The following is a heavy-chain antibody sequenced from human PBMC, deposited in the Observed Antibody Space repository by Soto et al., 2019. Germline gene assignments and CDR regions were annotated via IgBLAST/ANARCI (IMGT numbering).Heavy chain of an antibody. CDR3: TRCAEIASLKKCFDP. V-gene: IGHV3-11*01. Sequence: GSLRLSCASSGFIFSDYYISWIRQAPGKGLKWLDYISRDGNAIFYADSSIGRFTVSRDNVKNALFLQMYDLRAEDTAMFFSTRCAEIASLKKCFDPWGQGTLVTVSS. J-gene: IGHJ5*02. D-gene: IGHD2-21*01. CDR2: ISRDGNAI. CDR1: GFIFSDYY.